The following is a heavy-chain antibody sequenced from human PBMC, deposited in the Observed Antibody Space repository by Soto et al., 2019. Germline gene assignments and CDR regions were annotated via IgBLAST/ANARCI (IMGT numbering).Heavy chain of an antibody. CDR3: AHRDSTGTTTYFDS. V-gene: IGHV2-5*02. CDR1: GFSFTTTRMG. D-gene: IGHD1-1*01. J-gene: IGHJ4*02. CDR2: IYWDGES. Sequence: QITLKEGGPTLVKTTEALTVTCTFSGFSFTTTRMGLGWTRQPPGKALEWLAIIYWDGESRYNPLLRRRLTLTEDTSKNQVVLTMTNMDPKDTATYYCAHRDSTGTTTYFDSWGQGIPVTVAS.